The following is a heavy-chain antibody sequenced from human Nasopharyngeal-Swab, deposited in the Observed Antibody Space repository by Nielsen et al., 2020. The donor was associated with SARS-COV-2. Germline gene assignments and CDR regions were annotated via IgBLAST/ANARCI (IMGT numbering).Heavy chain of an antibody. CDR1: GFTFTSSA. V-gene: IGHV1-58*01. J-gene: IGHJ4*02. CDR2: IVVGEGNT. D-gene: IGHD2-21*02. Sequence: SVKVSCKASGFTFTSSAVQWVRQARGQCLEWMGWIVVGEGNTNYAQRFQERVTITRDMSTSTAYMELSSLTSEDTAVYYCAARALTDDYFDYWGQGTLVTVSS. CDR3: AARALTDDYFDY.